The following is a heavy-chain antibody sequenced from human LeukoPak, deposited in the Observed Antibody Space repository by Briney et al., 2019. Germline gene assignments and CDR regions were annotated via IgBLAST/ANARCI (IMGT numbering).Heavy chain of an antibody. J-gene: IGHJ5*02. CDR1: GYSFSSSG. CDR3: ARSLMVRGAINWLDP. CDR2: VWYDGSHK. Sequence: PGGSLRLSCAASGYSFSSSGMHWVRQAPGKGLEWVAVVWYDGSHKYYADSVKGRFTISRDNSKNTMYLQMNSLRVEDTAVYYCARSLMVRGAINWLDPWGQGTLVIVSS. D-gene: IGHD3-10*01. V-gene: IGHV3-33*01.